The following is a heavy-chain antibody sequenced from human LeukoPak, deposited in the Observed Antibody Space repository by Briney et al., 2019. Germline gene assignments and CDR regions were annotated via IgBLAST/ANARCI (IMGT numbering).Heavy chain of an antibody. D-gene: IGHD3-10*01. V-gene: IGHV3-21*01. Sequence: GGSLRLSCAASGFTFSTYSMNWVRQAPGKGLEWVSSISTTSSYINYADSVKGRFTISRDNAQNSLYLQMNSLRAEDTAVYYCARGMSYYGAFDIWGQGTMVTVSS. CDR1: GFTFSTYS. J-gene: IGHJ3*02. CDR2: ISTTSSYI. CDR3: ARGMSYYGAFDI.